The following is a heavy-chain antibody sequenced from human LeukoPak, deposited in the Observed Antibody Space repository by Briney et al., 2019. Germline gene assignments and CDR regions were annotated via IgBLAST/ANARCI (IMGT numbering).Heavy chain of an antibody. CDR1: GYNFNNFW. CDR2: VFGGDSDT. V-gene: IGHV5-51*01. Sequence: GESLKISXKGSGYNFNNFWIAWVRQRPGKGLEFTGMVFGGDSDTRYSPSFQGQVTISADMSIGNAYLQWSSLKASDTAIYYCARTSYRYESSGFDHWGQGTLVTVSS. J-gene: IGHJ4*02. D-gene: IGHD3-22*01. CDR3: ARTSYRYESSGFDH.